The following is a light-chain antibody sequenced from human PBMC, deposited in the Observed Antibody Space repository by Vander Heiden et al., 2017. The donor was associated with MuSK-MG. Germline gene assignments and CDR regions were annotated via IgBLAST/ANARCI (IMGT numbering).Light chain of an antibody. CDR1: SLRSYY. CDR2: GKD. V-gene: IGLV3-19*01. J-gene: IGLJ2*01. Sequence: SSELTQDLSVSVALGQTVRITCQGDSLRSYYASWYQQMPGQAPVLVFYGKDNRPSGIPDRFSGSSSGNTASLTITGAQAEDEADYYCYSRDTTGDHMLFGGGTKLTVL. CDR3: YSRDTTGDHML.